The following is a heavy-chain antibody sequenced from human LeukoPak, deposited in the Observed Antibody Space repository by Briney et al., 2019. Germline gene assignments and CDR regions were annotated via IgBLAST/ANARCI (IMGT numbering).Heavy chain of an antibody. V-gene: IGHV1-2*02. CDR3: AREATAYNWFEP. CDR1: GYTFTGYY. Sequence: ASVKVSCKASGYTFTGYYMHWVRQAPGQGLEWMGWINPNSGGTNYAQKFQGRVTMTRDTSISTAYMELSRLRSDDTAVYYCAREATAYNWFEPWGQGTLVTVSS. J-gene: IGHJ5*02. D-gene: IGHD1-26*01. CDR2: INPNSGGT.